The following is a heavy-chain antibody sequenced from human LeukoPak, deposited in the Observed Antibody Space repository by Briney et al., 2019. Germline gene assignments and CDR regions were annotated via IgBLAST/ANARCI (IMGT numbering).Heavy chain of an antibody. CDR2: ISWNSGSI. Sequence: PGGSLRLSCAASGFTFDDYAMHWDRQAPGKGLEWVSGISWNSGSIGYADSVKGRFTISGDNAKNSLYLQINSLRAEDTAVYYCAREILAPGKTHDYWGQGTLVTVSS. CDR3: AREILAPGKTHDY. J-gene: IGHJ4*02. V-gene: IGHV3-9*01. CDR1: GFTFDDYA.